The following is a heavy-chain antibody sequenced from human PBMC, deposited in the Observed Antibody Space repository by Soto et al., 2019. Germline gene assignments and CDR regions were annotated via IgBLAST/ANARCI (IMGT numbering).Heavy chain of an antibody. V-gene: IGHV4-59*08. D-gene: IGHD6-6*01. CDR1: GDSVISHY. Sequence: PSETLSLTCSFSGDSVISHYLTWFRQPPGKGLEWIGYIYYSGSTNYNPSLKSRVTISVDTSKNQFSLKLSSVTAADTAVYYCASRSIAGFDYWGQGTLVTVSS. CDR2: IYYSGST. J-gene: IGHJ4*02. CDR3: ASRSIAGFDY.